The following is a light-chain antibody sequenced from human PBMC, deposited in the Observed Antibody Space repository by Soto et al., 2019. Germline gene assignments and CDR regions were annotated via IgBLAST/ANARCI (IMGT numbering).Light chain of an antibody. Sequence: QAVVTQEPSLTVSPGGTVTLTCGSNTGAVTSGHYPSWFRQKPGQAPRTLIYDTNNKQSWTPARFSGSLLGGKAALTLSGAQPEDEADYYCLPSYSAAVVFGGGTKLTVL. V-gene: IGLV7-46*01. CDR1: TGAVTSGHY. CDR3: LPSYSAAVV. CDR2: DTN. J-gene: IGLJ2*01.